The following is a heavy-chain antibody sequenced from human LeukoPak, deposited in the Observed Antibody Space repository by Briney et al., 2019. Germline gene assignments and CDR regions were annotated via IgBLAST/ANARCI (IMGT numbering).Heavy chain of an antibody. V-gene: IGHV4-61*02. CDR2: IYTSGST. CDR3: ARDRGYYDSSGYYAYYFDY. CDR1: GGPISSGSYY. Sequence: PSQTLSLTCTVSGGPISSGSYYWSWIRQPAGKGLEWIGRIYTSGSTNYNPSLQSRLTISVDTSKNQFSQKLSSVTAADTAVYYCARDRGYYDSSGYYAYYFDYWGQGTLVTVSS. J-gene: IGHJ4*02. D-gene: IGHD3-22*01.